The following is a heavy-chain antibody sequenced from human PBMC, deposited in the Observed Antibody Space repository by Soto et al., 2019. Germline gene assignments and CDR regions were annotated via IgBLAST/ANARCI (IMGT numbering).Heavy chain of an antibody. D-gene: IGHD6-6*01. CDR3: ASECSSSSGFDP. Sequence: SETLSLTCTVSGGSIISSSYYWGWIRQPPGKGLEWIGSIYYSGSTYYNPSLKSRVTISVDTSKNQFSLKLSSVTAADTAVYYCASECSSSSGFDPWGQGTLVTVSS. CDR2: IYYSGST. V-gene: IGHV4-39*01. J-gene: IGHJ5*02. CDR1: GGSIISSSYY.